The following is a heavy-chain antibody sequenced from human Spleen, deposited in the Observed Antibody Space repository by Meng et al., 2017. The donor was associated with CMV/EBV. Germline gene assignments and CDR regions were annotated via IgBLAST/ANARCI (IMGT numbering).Heavy chain of an antibody. CDR1: RFTFSDYY. V-gene: IGHV3-11*04. J-gene: IGHJ6*02. Sequence: GGSLRLSCAASRFTFSDYYMSWIRQAPGKGLEWVSYISSSGSSIYYADSVKGRFTISRDNAKNSLYLQMNSLRAEDTAVYFCAREGYGFPYPRYGMDVWGQGTTVTVSS. CDR3: AREGYGFPYPRYGMDV. CDR2: ISSSGSSI. D-gene: IGHD3-3*01.